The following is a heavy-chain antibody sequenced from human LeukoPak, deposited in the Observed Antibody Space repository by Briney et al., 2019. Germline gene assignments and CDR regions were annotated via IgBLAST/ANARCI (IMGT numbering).Heavy chain of an antibody. CDR2: ITYDGSNE. Sequence: QPGRSLRLSCAASGFNFNNYAMHWVRQAPGKGLEWVARITYDGSNEYYADSVKGRFTISRDDSKNTLYLQMNSLRGEDTAVYYCAREQRGCDCYYWGQGTLVTVSP. J-gene: IGHJ4*02. V-gene: IGHV3-30*04. CDR3: AREQRGCDCYY. D-gene: IGHD5-12*01. CDR1: GFNFNNYA.